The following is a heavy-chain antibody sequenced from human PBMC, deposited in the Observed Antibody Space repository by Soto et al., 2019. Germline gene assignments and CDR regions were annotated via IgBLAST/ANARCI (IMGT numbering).Heavy chain of an antibody. D-gene: IGHD3-16*01. V-gene: IGHV3-13*01. J-gene: IGHJ4*02. CDR2: IGTAGDT. CDR3: ARARYDYIWGSYSTMPLYYFDY. Sequence: GGSLRLSCAASGFTFSSYDMHWVRQATGKGLEWVSAIGTAGDTYYPGSVKGRFTISRENAKNSLYLQMNSLRAGDTAVYYCARARYDYIWGSYSTMPLYYFDYWGQGTLVTVSS. CDR1: GFTFSSYD.